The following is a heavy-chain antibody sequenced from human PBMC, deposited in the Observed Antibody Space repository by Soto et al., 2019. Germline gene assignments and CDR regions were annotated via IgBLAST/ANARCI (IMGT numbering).Heavy chain of an antibody. CDR1: GYTFTSYG. Sequence: QVQLVQSGAEVKKPGASVKVSCKASGYTFTSYGISWVRQAPGQGLEWMGWISAYNGNTNYAQKLQGRVIMTTYTSTRTDYMELRSLRSDDTAVYYCARVGNGIVLRVYANNGFDPWGQGTLVTVSS. CDR3: ARVGNGIVLRVYANNGFDP. V-gene: IGHV1-18*01. J-gene: IGHJ5*02. D-gene: IGHD2-8*01. CDR2: ISAYNGNT.